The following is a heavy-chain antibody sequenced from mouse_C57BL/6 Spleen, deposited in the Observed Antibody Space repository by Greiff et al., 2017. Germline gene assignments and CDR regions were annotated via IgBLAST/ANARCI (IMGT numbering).Heavy chain of an antibody. D-gene: IGHD1-1*01. Sequence: QVQLQQPGAELVKPGASVKLSCKASGYTFTSYWMHWVKQRPGRGLEWIGRIDPNSGGTKYNEKFKSKATLTVDKPSSPAYMQLSRLTSEDSAVYYGAREGAVVASDVWGTGTTVTVSS. V-gene: IGHV1-72*01. J-gene: IGHJ1*03. CDR2: IDPNSGGT. CDR1: GYTFTSYW. CDR3: AREGAVVASDV.